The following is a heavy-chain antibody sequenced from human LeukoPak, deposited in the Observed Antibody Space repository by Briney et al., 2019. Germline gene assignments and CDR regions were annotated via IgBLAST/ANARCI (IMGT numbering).Heavy chain of an antibody. CDR3: ARGGCSSTSCLAD. D-gene: IGHD2-2*01. Sequence: PGGSLRLSCAVSDFLFSSYWMHWVRQAPGKGLVWVSRINIDGSATTYADSVKGRFTTSRDNAKNTLYLQMNSLRADDTAVYYCARGGCSSTSCLADWGQGTLVTVSS. V-gene: IGHV3-74*03. CDR2: INIDGSAT. J-gene: IGHJ4*02. CDR1: DFLFSSYW.